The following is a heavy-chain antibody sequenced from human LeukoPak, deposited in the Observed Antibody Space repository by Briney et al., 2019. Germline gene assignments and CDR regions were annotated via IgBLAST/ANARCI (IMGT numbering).Heavy chain of an antibody. CDR2: INPNSGGT. J-gene: IGHJ4*02. CDR1: GYTFTGYY. V-gene: IGHV1-2*02. D-gene: IGHD3-16*01. CDR3: ARSPFYDYVWGSYPPSDY. Sequence: GASVKVSCKASGYTFTGYYMHWVRQAPGQGLEWMGWINPNSGGTNYAQKFQGRVTVTRDTSISTAYMELSRLRSDDTAVYYCARSPFYDYVWGSYPPSDYWGQGTLVTVSS.